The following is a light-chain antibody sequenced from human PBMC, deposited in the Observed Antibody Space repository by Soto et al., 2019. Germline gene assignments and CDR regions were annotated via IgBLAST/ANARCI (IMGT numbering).Light chain of an antibody. V-gene: IGKV1-9*01. J-gene: IGKJ1*01. CDR2: GAS. CDR3: EQLNGSPRT. Sequence: IQLTHSPSSLSASVGDRVTITCRASPAIASFLAWYQQKPGTAPKLLIYGASTLQSGVPSRFSGSRSGTDYTLTIASRQPEAFATYYCEQLNGSPRTFGQGTKVEI. CDR1: PAIASF.